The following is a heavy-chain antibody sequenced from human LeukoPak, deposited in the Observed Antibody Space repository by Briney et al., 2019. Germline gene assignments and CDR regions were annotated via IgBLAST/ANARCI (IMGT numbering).Heavy chain of an antibody. D-gene: IGHD2-21*02. CDR1: GFTFSAYA. Sequence: GGSLRLSCAASGFTFSAYAMSWVRQAPGKGLEWVSAISGSGANTYYADSVKGRFTISRDNSKNMLYLQMNSLRAEDTAFYYCAKEAGDWPHNWFDPWGQGTLDTVSS. V-gene: IGHV3-23*01. CDR3: AKEAGDWPHNWFDP. J-gene: IGHJ5*02. CDR2: ISGSGANT.